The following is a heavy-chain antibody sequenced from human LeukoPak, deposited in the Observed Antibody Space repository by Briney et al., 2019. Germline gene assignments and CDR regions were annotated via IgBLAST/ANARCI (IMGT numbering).Heavy chain of an antibody. CDR3: ATPPNYYYYYYMDV. J-gene: IGHJ6*02. Sequence: GGSLRLSCAASGFTFSSYWMSWVRQAPGKGLEWVAVISYDGGNKYYADSVKGRFTISRDNSKNTLYLQMDSLRAEDTAVYYCATPPNYYYYYYMDVWGQGTTVTVSS. CDR2: ISYDGGNK. V-gene: IGHV3-30*03. CDR1: GFTFSSYW.